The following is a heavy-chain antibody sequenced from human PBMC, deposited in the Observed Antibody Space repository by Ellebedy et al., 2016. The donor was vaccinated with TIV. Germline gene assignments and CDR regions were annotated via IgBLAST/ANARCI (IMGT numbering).Heavy chain of an antibody. Sequence: SETLSLXXTVSGGSISSRSYYWGWIRQPPGKGLEWIGSIYYSGSTNYNPSLKSRVTISVDTSKNQFSLKLSSVTAADTAVYYCARGMMGDEEFDYWGQGTLVTVSS. V-gene: IGHV4-39*07. J-gene: IGHJ4*02. D-gene: IGHD1-26*01. CDR1: GGSISSRSYY. CDR2: IYYSGST. CDR3: ARGMMGDEEFDY.